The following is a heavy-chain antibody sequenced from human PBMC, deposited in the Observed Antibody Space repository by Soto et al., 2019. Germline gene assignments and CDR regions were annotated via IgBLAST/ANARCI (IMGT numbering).Heavy chain of an antibody. V-gene: IGHV4-4*07. CDR1: GGSINTFY. CDR2: IFSSGST. J-gene: IGHJ4*02. D-gene: IGHD5-12*01. CDR3: AREGSYSAYNFAHGIQLWSLDF. Sequence: SETLSLTCTVSGGSINTFYWRWVRQPAGKGLEWIGRIFSSGSTSFNPSLESRVAMSVDTSKNHFSLNLSSVTAADMAVYYCAREGSYSAYNFAHGIQLWSLDFWGQGALVTVSS.